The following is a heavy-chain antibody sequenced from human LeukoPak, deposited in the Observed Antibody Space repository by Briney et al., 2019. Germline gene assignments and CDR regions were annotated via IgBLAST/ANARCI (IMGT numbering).Heavy chain of an antibody. CDR2: IKRDGSEK. V-gene: IGHV3-7*01. CDR3: AREWRRYCGGDCYSSLFDY. CDR1: GFTFSSYW. Sequence: GSLRLSCAASGFTFSSYWMSWVRQAPGKGLEWVANIKRDGSEKYYVDSVKGRFTISRDNAKNSLYLQMNSLRAEDTAVYYCAREWRRYCGGDCYSSLFDYWGQGTLVTVSS. J-gene: IGHJ4*02. D-gene: IGHD2-21*02.